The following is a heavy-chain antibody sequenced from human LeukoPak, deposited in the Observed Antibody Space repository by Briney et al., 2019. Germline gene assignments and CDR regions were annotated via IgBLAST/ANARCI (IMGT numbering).Heavy chain of an antibody. CDR2: TYYRSKWYN. Sequence: SQTLSLTCAISGDSFSSNSAAWSWIRQSPSRGLEWLGRTYYRSKWYNDYAVSVKSRITINPDTSKNQFSLQLSSVTPDDTAVYYCARALSSFDYWGQGTLVTVSS. CDR1: GDSFSSNSAA. CDR3: ARALSSFDY. V-gene: IGHV6-1*01. D-gene: IGHD6-6*01. J-gene: IGHJ4*02.